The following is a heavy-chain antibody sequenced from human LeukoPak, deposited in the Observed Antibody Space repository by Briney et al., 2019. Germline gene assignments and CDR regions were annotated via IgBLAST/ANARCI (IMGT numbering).Heavy chain of an antibody. CDR1: GYTFTGYY. J-gene: IGHJ4*02. CDR2: INPNSGDT. V-gene: IGHV1-2*02. Sequence: ASVKVSCKAPGYTFTGYYMHWVRQAPGQGLEWMGWINPNSGDTDYAQKFQGRVTMTRDTSTSTAYMELSRLRSDDTAVYYCARTTFDYSFDYWGQGTLVTASS. CDR3: ARTTFDYSFDY. D-gene: IGHD4-11*01.